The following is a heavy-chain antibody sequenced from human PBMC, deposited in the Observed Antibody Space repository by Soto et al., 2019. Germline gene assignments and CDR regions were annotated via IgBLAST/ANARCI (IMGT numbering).Heavy chain of an antibody. D-gene: IGHD3-10*01. CDR3: AKLGEYYYGSGSGD. J-gene: IGHJ4*02. Sequence: EVQLLESGGGLVQPGGSLRLSCAASGFTFSSYAMSWVRQAPGRGLEWVSAISGSGGSTYYADSVKGRFTISRDNSKNTLYLQMNSLRAEDTAVYYCAKLGEYYYGSGSGDWGQGTLVTVSS. CDR1: GFTFSSYA. V-gene: IGHV3-23*01. CDR2: ISGSGGST.